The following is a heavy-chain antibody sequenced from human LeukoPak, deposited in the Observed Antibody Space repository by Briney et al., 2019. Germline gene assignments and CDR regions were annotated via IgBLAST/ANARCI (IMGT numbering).Heavy chain of an antibody. CDR1: GFPFSRYW. J-gene: IGHJ5*02. V-gene: IGHV3-7*05. CDR2: IKQDGSEK. CDR3: ARGWELDP. Sequence: QTGWSLRLSCAASGFPFSRYWLSWVRQAPGKGLEWVANIKQDGSEKYYVDSVKGRFTISRDNAKNSLYLQMNSLRVGDTAVYYCARGWELDPWGQGTLVTVSS. D-gene: IGHD1-26*01.